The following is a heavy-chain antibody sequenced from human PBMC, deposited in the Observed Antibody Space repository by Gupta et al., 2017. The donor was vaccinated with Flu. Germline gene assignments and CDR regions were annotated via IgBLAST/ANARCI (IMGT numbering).Heavy chain of an antibody. CDR3: ATSPPGYCSSGTCYDDLDV. J-gene: IGHJ6*03. CDR2: INWNGGAT. D-gene: IGHD2-15*01. V-gene: IGHV3-20*01. Sequence: KGLEWVSGINWNGGATAYADSVQGRFTISRDNTKKSLYLQMNSLRVEDTALYHCATSPPGYCSSGTCYDDLDVWGKGTTVTVSS.